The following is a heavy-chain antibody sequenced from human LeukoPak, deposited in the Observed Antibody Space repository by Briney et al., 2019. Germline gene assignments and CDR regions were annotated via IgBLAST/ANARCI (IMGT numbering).Heavy chain of an antibody. V-gene: IGHV3-48*02. J-gene: IGHJ4*02. CDR1: GFTFSTYN. Sequence: PGGSLRLSCTASGFTFSTYNMNWVRQAPGKGLEWVSYISSSSTVIYYAASVRGRLTISRDNAKNSLSLQMNSLRDEDTAVYYCTRDLRSNYWGQGTLVTVAS. CDR3: TRDLRSNY. CDR2: ISSSSTVI. D-gene: IGHD3/OR15-3a*01.